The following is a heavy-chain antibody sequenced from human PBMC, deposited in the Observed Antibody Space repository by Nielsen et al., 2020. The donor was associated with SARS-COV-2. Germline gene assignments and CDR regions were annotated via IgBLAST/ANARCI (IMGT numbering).Heavy chain of an antibody. V-gene: IGHV7-4-1*02. D-gene: IGHD3-10*01. CDR3: AALELPSTYYYYGMDV. Sequence: ASVKVSRKASGYTFTSYAMNWVRQAPGQGLEWMGWINTNTGNPTYAQGFTGRFVFSLDTSVSTAYLQISSLKAEDTAVYYCAALELPSTYYYYGMDVWGQGTTVTVSS. CDR2: INTNTGNP. J-gene: IGHJ6*02. CDR1: GYTFTSYA.